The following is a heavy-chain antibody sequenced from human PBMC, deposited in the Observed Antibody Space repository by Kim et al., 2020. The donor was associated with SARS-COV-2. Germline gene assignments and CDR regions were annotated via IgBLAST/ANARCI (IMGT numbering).Heavy chain of an antibody. Sequence: GGSLRLSCAASGFAMSSYGMHWVRQAPGKGLEWVSLIWYDGGNKYYADSVKGRCTISRDNSKNTLYLQMNNLRAEDTAVYYCARDDAGYFKGLDVWGQGT. J-gene: IGHJ6*02. CDR2: IWYDGGNK. D-gene: IGHD3-9*01. V-gene: IGHV3-33*01. CDR1: GFAMSSYG. CDR3: ARDDAGYFKGLDV.